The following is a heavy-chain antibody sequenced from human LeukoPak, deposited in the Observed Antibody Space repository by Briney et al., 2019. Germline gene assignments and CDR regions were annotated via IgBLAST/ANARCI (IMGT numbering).Heavy chain of an antibody. V-gene: IGHV3-48*01. J-gene: IGHJ4*02. CDR2: ISSSSSTI. CDR1: GFTFSSYS. CDR3: ARDLWELLMVKGCNDY. D-gene: IGHD1-26*01. Sequence: GGSLRLSCAASGFTFSSYSMNWVRQAPGKGLKWVSYISSSSSTIYYADSVKGRFTISRDNAKNSLYLQMNSLRAEDTAVYYCARDLWELLMVKGCNDYWGQGTLVTVSS.